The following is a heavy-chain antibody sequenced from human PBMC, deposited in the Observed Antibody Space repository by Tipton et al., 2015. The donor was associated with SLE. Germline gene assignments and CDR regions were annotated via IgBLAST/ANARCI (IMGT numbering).Heavy chain of an antibody. CDR3: AAKPSGLILPED. V-gene: IGHV1-58*01. J-gene: IGHJ4*02. D-gene: IGHD1-14*01. CDR2: IVVGSGNT. Sequence: QSGAEVKKPGTSVKVSCKASGFTFTNSVVQWVRQARGQRLEWIGWIVVGSGNTNYAQKFQERVTITRDMSTSTVYMDLSSLRSEDTAVYYCAAKPSGLILPEDWGQGTLVTVSS. CDR1: GFTFTNSV.